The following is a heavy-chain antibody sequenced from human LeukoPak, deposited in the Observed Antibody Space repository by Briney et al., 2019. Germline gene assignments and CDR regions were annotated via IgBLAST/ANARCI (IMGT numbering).Heavy chain of an antibody. CDR3: ARGDSSGYPDY. V-gene: IGHV4-4*02. CDR2: IYHSGST. J-gene: IGHJ4*02. D-gene: IGHD3-22*01. CDR1: SGSISSSKW. Sequence: TSETLSLTCAVSSGSISSSKWWSWVRQPPGKGLEWIGEIYHSGSTNYNPSLKSRVTISVDKSKDQFSLKLTSVTAADTAVYYCARGDSSGYPDYWGQGSLVTVSS.